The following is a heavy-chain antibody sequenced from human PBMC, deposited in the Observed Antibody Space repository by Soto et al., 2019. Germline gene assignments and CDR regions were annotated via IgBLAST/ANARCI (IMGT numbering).Heavy chain of an antibody. Sequence: QVQLVQSRAEVKKPGASVKVSCKTSLYTFTNYGFSWVRQAPGQGLEWMGWISPYSGNTNYAQKLQGRVTLTTDTSTTTAYLELRSLKSDDTAVYYCATQPYSGDWPEWNYFAYWGQGTLVTVSS. V-gene: IGHV1-18*01. J-gene: IGHJ4*02. D-gene: IGHD6-19*01. CDR2: ISPYSGNT. CDR1: LYTFTNYG. CDR3: ATQPYSGDWPEWNYFAY.